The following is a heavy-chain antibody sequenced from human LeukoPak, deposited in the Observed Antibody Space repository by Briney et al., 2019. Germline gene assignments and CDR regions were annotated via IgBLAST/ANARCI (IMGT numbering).Heavy chain of an antibody. J-gene: IGHJ4*02. CDR2: IYYSGST. CDR3: ARHPLAGATAPNYFDY. Sequence: PSETLSLPCTVSGGSISRSSYYCGWIRQPPGKGLQWIGSIYYSGSTYYNPSLKSRVTISVDTSKNQFSLKLSSVTAADTAVYYCARHPLAGATAPNYFDYWGQGTLVTVSS. D-gene: IGHD6-25*01. V-gene: IGHV4-39*01. CDR1: GGSISRSSYY.